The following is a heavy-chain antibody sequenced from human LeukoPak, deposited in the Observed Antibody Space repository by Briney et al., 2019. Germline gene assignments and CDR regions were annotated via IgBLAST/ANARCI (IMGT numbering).Heavy chain of an antibody. CDR1: GFTFSTYN. V-gene: IGHV3-21*01. CDR3: ARDHEGIVGALSYYYGMDV. CDR2: ISSSSSYI. D-gene: IGHD1-26*01. J-gene: IGHJ6*02. Sequence: GGTLRLSCAASGFTFSTYNMNWVRQAPGKGLEWVSSISSSSSYIYYADSVKGRFTISRDNAKNSLYLQMNSLRAEDTAVYYCARDHEGIVGALSYYYGMDVWGQGTTVTVSS.